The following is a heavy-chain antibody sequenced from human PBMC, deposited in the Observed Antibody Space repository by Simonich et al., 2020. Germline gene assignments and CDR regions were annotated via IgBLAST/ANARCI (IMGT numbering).Heavy chain of an antibody. CDR1: GYNFTSYV. CDR3: ARASRGTWWYYYFDY. D-gene: IGHD2-15*01. CDR2: ISAYNGNH. Sequence: QVQLVQSGAEVKKPGASVKVSCKASGYNFTSYVISWVRQAPGQGLEWMGWISAYNGNHNYAQKIQGGVNMTTATSTSTAYMGLRSLRSDDTAVYYCARASRGTWWYYYFDYWGQGTLVTVSS. V-gene: IGHV1-18*01. J-gene: IGHJ4*02.